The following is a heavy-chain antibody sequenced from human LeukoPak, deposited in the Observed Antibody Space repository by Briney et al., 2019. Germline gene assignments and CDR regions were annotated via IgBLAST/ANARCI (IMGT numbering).Heavy chain of an antibody. Sequence: ASVKVSCKASGYTFTGYYMHWVRQAPGQGLEWMGRINPNSGGTNYGQKFQGRVTMTRDTSISTAYMELSRLRSDDTAVYYCARESGGSSSFDYWGQGTLVTVCS. CDR3: ARESGGSSSFDY. CDR1: GYTFTGYY. CDR2: INPNSGGT. D-gene: IGHD6-6*01. V-gene: IGHV1-2*06. J-gene: IGHJ4*02.